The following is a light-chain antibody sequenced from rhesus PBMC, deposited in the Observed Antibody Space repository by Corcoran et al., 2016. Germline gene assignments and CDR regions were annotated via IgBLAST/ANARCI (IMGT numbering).Light chain of an antibody. CDR1: QDINSY. CDR3: QQYNSLPFT. J-gene: IGKJ3*01. V-gene: IGKV1-32*01. CDR2: NAN. Sequence: DTQMTQSPSSLSGSVGDRVTITCRASQDINSYLNWSQQRPGNAPKLLIYNANRLASGVPSRFSGSGSGTECTLTISSLQPDDCATYFCQQYNSLPFTFGPGTKLDI.